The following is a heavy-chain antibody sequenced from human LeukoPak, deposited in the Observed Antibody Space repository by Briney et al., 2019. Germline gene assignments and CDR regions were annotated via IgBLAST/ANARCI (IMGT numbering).Heavy chain of an antibody. J-gene: IGHJ4*02. D-gene: IGHD4-23*01. Sequence: VSGPTLVKPTQTLTLTCTFSGFSLSTSGVGVDWIRQPPGKALEWLTLIYSNDDKRYSPSLKSRLTITKDTSRNQVVLTMTNMDPVDTATYYRAHRLDYSGSDYWGQGTLVTVSS. CDR1: GFSLSTSGVG. CDR2: IYSNDDK. V-gene: IGHV2-5*01. CDR3: AHRLDYSGSDY.